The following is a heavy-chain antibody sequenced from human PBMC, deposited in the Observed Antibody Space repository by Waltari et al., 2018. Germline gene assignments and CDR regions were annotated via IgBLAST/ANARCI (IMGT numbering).Heavy chain of an antibody. D-gene: IGHD2-15*01. J-gene: IGHJ4*02. V-gene: IGHV1-69*01. Sequence: VQPVQSGAEVKKHGSSVKFSCKASGGTSSTHALNWGRQAHGQGLEWMGGIIPMYGASNYAQKFQGRVTITADESTSTVYVELTGLRSEDTAVYYCARDQSTVVTPFGNWGQGTLVTVSS. CDR3: ARDQSTVVTPFGN. CDR1: GGTSSTHA. CDR2: IIPMYGAS.